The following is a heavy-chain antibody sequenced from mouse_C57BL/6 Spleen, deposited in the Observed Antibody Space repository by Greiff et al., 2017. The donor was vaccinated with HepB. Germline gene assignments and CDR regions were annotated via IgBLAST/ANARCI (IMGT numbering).Heavy chain of an antibody. J-gene: IGHJ1*03. Sequence: EVQLQQSGPELVKPGASVKISCKASGYTFTDYYMNWVKQSHGKSLEWIGDINPNNGGTSYNQKFKGKATLTVDKSSSTAYMELRSLTSEDSAVYYCARDYGSRSYWYFDVWGTGTTVNVSS. CDR3: ARDYGSRSYWYFDV. D-gene: IGHD1-1*01. V-gene: IGHV1-26*01. CDR1: GYTFTDYY. CDR2: INPNNGGT.